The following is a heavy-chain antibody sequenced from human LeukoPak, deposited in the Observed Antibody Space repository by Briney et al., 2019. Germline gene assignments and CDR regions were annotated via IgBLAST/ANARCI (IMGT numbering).Heavy chain of an antibody. CDR1: GFTFSSYA. D-gene: IGHD3-22*01. V-gene: IGHV3-23*01. J-gene: IGHJ4*02. CDR3: TVVVIRYYFDY. CDR2: ISGSGGST. Sequence: GGSLRLSCAASGFTFSSYAMSWVRQAPGKGLEWVSAISGSGGSTYYADSVKGRFTISRDNSKNTLYLQMNSLRAEDTAVYYCTVVVIRYYFDYWGQGTLVTVSS.